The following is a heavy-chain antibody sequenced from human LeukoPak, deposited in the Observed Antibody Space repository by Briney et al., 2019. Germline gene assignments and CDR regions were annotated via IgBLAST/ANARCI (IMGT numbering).Heavy chain of an antibody. CDR2: ISGSGGST. Sequence: GGSLRLSCAASGFTFSSYAMSWVRQAPGKGMEWVSAISGSGGSTYYADSVKGRFTISRDNSKNPLYLQMNSLRAADTAVYYCAKDRDGYYDSSGYYPYYFDYWGQGTLVTVSS. CDR3: AKDRDGYYDSSGYYPYYFDY. J-gene: IGHJ4*02. D-gene: IGHD3-22*01. CDR1: GFTFSSYA. V-gene: IGHV3-23*01.